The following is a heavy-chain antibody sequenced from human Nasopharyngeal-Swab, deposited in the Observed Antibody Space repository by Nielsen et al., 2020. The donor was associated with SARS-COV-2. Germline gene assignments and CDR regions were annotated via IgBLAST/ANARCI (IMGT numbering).Heavy chain of an antibody. D-gene: IGHD3-3*01. J-gene: IGHJ4*02. Sequence: RQAPGKGLEWLGYIYYSGSTNYNPSLKSRVTISVDTSKNQFSLKLSSVTAADTAVYYCARGGRGIFGVVTNFDYWGQGTLVTVSS. CDR2: IYYSGST. V-gene: IGHV4-59*01. CDR3: ARGGRGIFGVVTNFDY.